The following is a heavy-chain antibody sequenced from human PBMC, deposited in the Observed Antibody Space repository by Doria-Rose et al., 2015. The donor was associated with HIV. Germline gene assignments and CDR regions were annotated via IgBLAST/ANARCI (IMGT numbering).Heavy chain of an antibody. Sequence: QLVQSGRGLGQPGRSLRLSCVGSGFSFESYAMHWVRLAPGKDLEWVAGISWDSGAKGNADSVEGRFTISRDNAKKSVYLEMRSLRPEDTAFYYCAKAPIIGPKYYFYMDVWGKGTSVTVSS. V-gene: IGHV3-9*01. J-gene: IGHJ6*03. CDR1: GFSFESYA. CDR3: AKAPIIGPKYYFYMDV. D-gene: IGHD3-3*01. CDR2: ISWDSGAK.